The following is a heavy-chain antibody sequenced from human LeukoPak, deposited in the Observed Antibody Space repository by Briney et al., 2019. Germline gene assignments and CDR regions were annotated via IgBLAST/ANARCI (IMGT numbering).Heavy chain of an antibody. V-gene: IGHV3-15*01. D-gene: IGHD5-24*01. CDR3: VKDGDKYSWNPMNFDY. CDR2: IKSKTDGGTT. CDR1: GFTFSNAW. Sequence: GGSLRLSCAASGFTFSNAWMSWVRQAPGKGLEWVGRIKSKTDGGTTDYAAPVKGRFTISRDDSKNTLSLQMNSLRAEDTAVYYCVKDGDKYSWNPMNFDYWGQGTLVTVSS. J-gene: IGHJ4*02.